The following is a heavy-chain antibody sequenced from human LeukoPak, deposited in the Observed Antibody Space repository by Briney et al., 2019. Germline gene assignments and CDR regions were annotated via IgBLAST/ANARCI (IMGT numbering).Heavy chain of an antibody. V-gene: IGHV3-48*01. D-gene: IGHD4-17*01. J-gene: IGHJ4*02. CDR1: GFTFSSYS. Sequence: GGSLRFSCAASGFTFSSYSMSSSSTIYYADSVKGRFTISRDNAKNSLYLQMNSLRAEDTAVYYCASRHDYGDSDYWGQGTLVTVSS. CDR3: ASRHDYGDSDY. CDR2: SSSTI.